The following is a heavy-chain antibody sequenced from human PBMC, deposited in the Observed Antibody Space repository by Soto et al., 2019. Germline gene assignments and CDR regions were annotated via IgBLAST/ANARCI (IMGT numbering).Heavy chain of an antibody. V-gene: IGHV3-30*18. D-gene: IGHD3-22*01. J-gene: IGHJ4*02. CDR1: EFTFSRHG. Sequence: QVQLVESGGGVVQPGRSLRLSCVGSEFTFSRHGMHWVRQAPGKGLEWVAVITYDGSKKYYADSVKGRFTISRDNSPNTLDLQMNSLRPEDTAVYYCAKDRYYDSFAFDYWGQGSLVTVSS. CDR2: ITYDGSKK. CDR3: AKDRYYDSFAFDY.